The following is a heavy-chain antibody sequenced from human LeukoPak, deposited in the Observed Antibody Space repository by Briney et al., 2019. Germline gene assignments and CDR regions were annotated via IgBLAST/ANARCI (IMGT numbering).Heavy chain of an antibody. CDR2: IYNSGST. J-gene: IGHJ6*03. CDR1: GGSISNYY. Sequence: SETLSLTCTVSGGSISNYYWSWIRQPAGKGLEWIGRIYNSGSTNYNPSLKSRVTISVDTSKNQFSLKLSSVTAADTAVYYCARSSEGRYYYDSSGFSYYYYYMDVWGKGTTVTISS. CDR3: ARSSEGRYYYDSSGFSYYYYYMDV. V-gene: IGHV4-4*07. D-gene: IGHD3-22*01.